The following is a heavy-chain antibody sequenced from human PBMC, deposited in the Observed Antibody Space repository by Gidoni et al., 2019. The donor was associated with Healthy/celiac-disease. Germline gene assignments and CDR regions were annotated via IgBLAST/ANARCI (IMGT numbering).Heavy chain of an antibody. CDR3: AKEIPGYGMDV. Sequence: QVQLVASGGGVVQPGRSLSLSCAAFGFTFSSYGMHWVRQAPGKGLEWVAVISYDGSNKYYADSVKGRFTISRDNSKNTLDLQMNSLRAEDTAVYYCAKEIPGYGMDVWGQGTTVTVSS. J-gene: IGHJ6*02. CDR2: ISYDGSNK. CDR1: GFTFSSYG. V-gene: IGHV3-30*18. D-gene: IGHD2-21*01.